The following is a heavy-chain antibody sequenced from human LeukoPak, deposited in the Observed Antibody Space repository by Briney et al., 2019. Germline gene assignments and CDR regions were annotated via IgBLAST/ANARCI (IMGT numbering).Heavy chain of an antibody. CDR1: GFTFSSYE. V-gene: IGHV3-48*03. CDR2: ISSSGSTI. D-gene: IGHD7-27*01. CDR3: ARSSRTGPQLDY. J-gene: IGHJ4*02. Sequence: GGSLRLSCAASGFTFSSYEMSWIRQAPGKGLEWVSYISSSGSTIYYADSVKGRFTISRDNAKNSLYLQMNSLRAEDTAVYSCARSSRTGPQLDYWGQGTLVTVSS.